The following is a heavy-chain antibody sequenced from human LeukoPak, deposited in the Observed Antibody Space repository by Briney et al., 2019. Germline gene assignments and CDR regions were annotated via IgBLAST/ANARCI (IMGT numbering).Heavy chain of an antibody. Sequence: PGGSLRLSCAASGFTFSSYEMNWVRQAPGKGLEWISYISSRGTVIYYADSVKGRFTISRDNAKNSLYLQMNSLRADDTAVYYCARGAAGQLWSVYYFDYWGRGTLVTVSS. J-gene: IGHJ4*01. CDR1: GFTFSSYE. V-gene: IGHV3-48*03. CDR2: ISSRGTVI. CDR3: ARGAAGQLWSVYYFDY. D-gene: IGHD3-10*02.